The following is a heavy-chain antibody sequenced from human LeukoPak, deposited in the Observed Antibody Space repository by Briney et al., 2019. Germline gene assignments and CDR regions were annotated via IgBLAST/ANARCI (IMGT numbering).Heavy chain of an antibody. V-gene: IGHV1-18*01. D-gene: IGHD2-15*01. CDR1: GYTFTSYG. CDR2: ISAYNANT. J-gene: IGHJ4*02. Sequence: ASVKVSCKASGYTFTSYGISWVRQAPGQGLEWMGWISAYNANTNYAQKLQGRVTMTTDTSTSTAYMELRSLRSDDTAVYYCARRLYCSGGSCYSGFDYWGQGTLVTVSS. CDR3: ARRLYCSGGSCYSGFDY.